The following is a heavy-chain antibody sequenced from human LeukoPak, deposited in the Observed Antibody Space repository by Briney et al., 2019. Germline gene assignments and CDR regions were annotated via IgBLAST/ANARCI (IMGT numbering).Heavy chain of an antibody. CDR2: MNPNNGNT. V-gene: IGHV1-8*01. Sequence: ASVKVSCKASRYTFTSYDITWVRQATGQGLEWMGWMNPNNGNTGYAQRFQGRVTLTRDTSISTAYMELSSLRSEDTAVYYCARGFLGYDSSDYAFSYYWGQGTLVTVSS. CDR3: ARGFLGYDSSDYAFSYY. J-gene: IGHJ4*02. D-gene: IGHD3-22*01. CDR1: RYTFTSYD.